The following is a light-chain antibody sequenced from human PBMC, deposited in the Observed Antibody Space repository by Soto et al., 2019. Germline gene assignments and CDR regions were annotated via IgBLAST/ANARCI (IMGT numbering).Light chain of an antibody. Sequence: EIVLTQSPGTLSLSPGERATLSCRASQSVSSSYLAWYQQKPGQAPRLLIYGASSRATGIPDRFSGSGSGTDVTLTISRLEPEDFAVYYCQQYGSSPYTFGGGTKLEIK. J-gene: IGKJ2*01. CDR2: GAS. CDR1: QSVSSSY. V-gene: IGKV3-20*01. CDR3: QQYGSSPYT.